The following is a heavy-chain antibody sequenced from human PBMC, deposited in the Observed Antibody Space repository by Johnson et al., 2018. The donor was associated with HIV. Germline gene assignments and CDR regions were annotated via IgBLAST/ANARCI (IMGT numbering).Heavy chain of an antibody. D-gene: IGHD3-22*01. J-gene: IGHJ3*02. Sequence: QVQLVESGGGVVQPGRSLRLSCAASGFTFSSYAMHWVRQAPGKGLEWVAVISYDGSNKYYADSVKGRFTISRDNSRNTLNLQMNSLRAEDTAVYYCARGPIITMIVVPAPGWVHIWGQGTMVTVSS. CDR3: ARGPIITMIVVPAPGWVHI. V-gene: IGHV3-30*04. CDR2: ISYDGSNK. CDR1: GFTFSSYA.